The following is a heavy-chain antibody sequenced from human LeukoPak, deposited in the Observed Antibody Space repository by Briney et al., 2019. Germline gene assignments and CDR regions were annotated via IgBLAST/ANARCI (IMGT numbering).Heavy chain of an antibody. CDR2: IYYSGST. CDR1: CDSISNYY. Sequence: SETLSLTCTVSCDSISNYYWSWIRQPPGKGLEWIGYIYYSGSTNYNPSLKSRVTISVDTSKNQFSLKLSSVTAADTAVYYCARGPTLIAAAGGFDPWGQGTLVTVSS. CDR3: ARGPTLIAAAGGFDP. V-gene: IGHV4-59*01. J-gene: IGHJ5*02. D-gene: IGHD6-13*01.